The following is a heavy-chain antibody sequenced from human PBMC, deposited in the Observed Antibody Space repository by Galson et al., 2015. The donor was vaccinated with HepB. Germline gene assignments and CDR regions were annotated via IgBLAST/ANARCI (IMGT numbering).Heavy chain of an antibody. D-gene: IGHD1-1*01. CDR3: ARLDGPVDV. Sequence: SLRLSCAASGFTFSTSTMNWVRRAPGKGPEWVSSMTWSGSYISYLDSVRGRFTISRDNAKNSLYLQMNSLRAEDSAVYYCARLDGPVDVWGQGTTVTVSS. CDR1: GFTFSTST. V-gene: IGHV3-21*01. CDR2: MTWSGSYI. J-gene: IGHJ6*02.